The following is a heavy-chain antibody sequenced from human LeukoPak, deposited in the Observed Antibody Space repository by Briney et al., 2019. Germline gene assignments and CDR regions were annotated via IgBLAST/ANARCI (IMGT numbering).Heavy chain of an antibody. Sequence: SETLSLICTVSGGSVSSGNYFWTWIRQPPGKGLEWLGYIFYTGSTNYNPSLKSRVTISLDTTKNQFSLNLSSVTAADTAVYYCARDQVECTGGTCQSRVGFDFWGQGTLVTVSS. CDR3: ARDQVECTGGTCQSRVGFDF. J-gene: IGHJ4*02. V-gene: IGHV4-61*01. CDR2: IFYTGST. D-gene: IGHD2-8*02. CDR1: GGSVSSGNYF.